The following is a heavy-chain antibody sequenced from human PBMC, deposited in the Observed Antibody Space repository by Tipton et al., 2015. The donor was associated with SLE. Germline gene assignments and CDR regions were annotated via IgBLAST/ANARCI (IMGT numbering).Heavy chain of an antibody. V-gene: IGHV4-4*02. Sequence: GLVKPSETLSLTCAVSGGSIRSSNWWSWVRQAPGKGLEWIGEISHSGSTNYNPSLASRVAIFVDTSKNQFSLKLNSVTAADTAVYFCARGGAPYGDFWYLDLWGRGALVTVSS. CDR1: GGSIRSSNW. D-gene: IGHD4-17*01. J-gene: IGHJ2*01. CDR2: ISHSGST. CDR3: ARGGAPYGDFWYLDL.